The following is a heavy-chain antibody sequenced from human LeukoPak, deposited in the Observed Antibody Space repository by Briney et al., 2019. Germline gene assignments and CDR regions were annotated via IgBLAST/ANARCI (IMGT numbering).Heavy chain of an antibody. CDR2: IKQDGNEK. CDR1: GFRFNTYW. CDR3: AREGRDPPGMYDC. Sequence: GGSLRLSCAASGFRFNTYWMSWVRQAPGKGLEWVANIKQDGNEKYYADSVKGRFTISRDNAKNSLYLQMNSLRAEDTAVYYCAREGRDPPGMYDCWGQGTLVTVSS. J-gene: IGHJ4*02. V-gene: IGHV3-7*01. D-gene: IGHD6-13*01.